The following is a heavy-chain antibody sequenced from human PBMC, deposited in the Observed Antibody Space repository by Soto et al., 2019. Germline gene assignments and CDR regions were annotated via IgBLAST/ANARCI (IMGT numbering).Heavy chain of an antibody. CDR3: AKDRGAGGDSNHFQH. D-gene: IGHD3-10*01. CDR2: ISGSGGST. J-gene: IGHJ1*01. V-gene: IGHV3-23*01. Sequence: EVQLLESGGGLVQPGGSLRLSCAASGFTFSSYAMSWVRQAPGKGLEWVSAISGSGGSTYYADSVKGRFTISRDNSKNTLYLQRNSLRAQDTAVYYCAKDRGAGGDSNHFQHWGQGSLVTVSS. CDR1: GFTFSSYA.